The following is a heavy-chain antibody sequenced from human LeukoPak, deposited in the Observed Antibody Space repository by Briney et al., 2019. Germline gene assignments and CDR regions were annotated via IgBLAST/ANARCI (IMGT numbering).Heavy chain of an antibody. D-gene: IGHD3-9*01. J-gene: IGHJ5*02. CDR2: ISGSGGST. Sequence: PGGSLRLSCAASGFTFSSYAMSWVRQAPGKGLEWVSAISGSGGSTYYADSVKGRFTISRDNSKNTLYLQMNSLRAEDTAVYYCARGLSPSTGDILTGYYEGWFDPWGQGTLVTVSS. V-gene: IGHV3-23*01. CDR3: ARGLSPSTGDILTGYYEGWFDP. CDR1: GFTFSSYA.